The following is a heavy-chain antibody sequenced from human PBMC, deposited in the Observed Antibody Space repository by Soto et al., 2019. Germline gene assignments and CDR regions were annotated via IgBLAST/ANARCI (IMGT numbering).Heavy chain of an antibody. CDR2: ISYDGSNK. J-gene: IGHJ3*02. D-gene: IGHD3-10*01. CDR1: GFTFSSYG. CDR3: ASSLLVRGVIIGEMVDAFDI. V-gene: IGHV3-30*03. Sequence: GVSLRLSCAASGFTFSSYGMHWFRQAPGKGLEGVGVISYDGSNKYYADSVKGRFTISRDNSKNTLYRQMNSLRAEDTAVYYCASSLLVRGVIIGEMVDAFDIWGQGTMLAVSS.